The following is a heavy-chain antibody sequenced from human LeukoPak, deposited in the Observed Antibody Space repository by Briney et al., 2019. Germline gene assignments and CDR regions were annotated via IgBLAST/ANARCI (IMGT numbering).Heavy chain of an antibody. CDR2: INPNSGGT. D-gene: IGHD6-6*01. J-gene: IGHJ4*02. CDR1: GYTFTGYY. V-gene: IGHV1-2*02. Sequence: ASVMVSCTASGYTFTGYYMHWVRQAPGQGLEWMGWINPNSGGTNYAQKFQGRVTMTRDTSISTAYMELSSLGSDDTAVYYCAREIYSSSSSDFDYWGQGTLVTVSS. CDR3: AREIYSSSSSDFDY.